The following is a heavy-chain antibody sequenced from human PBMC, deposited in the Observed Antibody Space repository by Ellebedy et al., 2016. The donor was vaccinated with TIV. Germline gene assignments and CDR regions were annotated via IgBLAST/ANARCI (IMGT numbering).Heavy chain of an antibody. Sequence: SETLSLXXTVSGSSVNNAAYHWSWIRQHPGKGLEWIGYIYSGVTVYSNPSLESRVTISVDPSSNQFSLKLTSVTAADMAVYYCARETGGTLDFWGLGTLVLVSS. CDR3: ARETGGTLDF. CDR2: IYSGVTV. CDR1: GSSVNNAAYH. D-gene: IGHD1-14*01. J-gene: IGHJ4*02. V-gene: IGHV4-31*03.